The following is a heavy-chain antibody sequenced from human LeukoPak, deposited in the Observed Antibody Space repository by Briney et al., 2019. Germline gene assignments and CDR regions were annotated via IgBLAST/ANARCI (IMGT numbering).Heavy chain of an antibody. J-gene: IGHJ6*03. CDR1: GFTFSSYS. CDR3: ARWLAVAVTMGDYYYMDV. CDR2: ISSSSSTI. D-gene: IGHD6-19*01. Sequence: GGSLRLSCAAPGFTFSSYSMNWVRQAPGKGLEWVSYISSSSSTIYYADSVKGRFTISRDNAKNSLYLQMNSLRAEDTAVYYCARWLAVAVTMGDYYYMDVWGKGTTVTVSS. V-gene: IGHV3-48*01.